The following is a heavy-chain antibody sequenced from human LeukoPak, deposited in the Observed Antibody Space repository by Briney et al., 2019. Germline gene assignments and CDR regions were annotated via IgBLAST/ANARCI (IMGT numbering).Heavy chain of an antibody. J-gene: IGHJ4*02. Sequence: SETLSLTCTVSGDSISSSSYYWGWIRQPPGKGLECIGSIYYSGSTYYNPSLKSRVTTSADTSKNQFSLKLSSVTAADTAVYYCARTGGANPTWFTYYFDYWGQGTLVTVSS. CDR2: IYYSGST. CDR3: ARTGGANPTWFTYYFDY. CDR1: GDSISSSSYY. D-gene: IGHD3-10*01. V-gene: IGHV4-39*01.